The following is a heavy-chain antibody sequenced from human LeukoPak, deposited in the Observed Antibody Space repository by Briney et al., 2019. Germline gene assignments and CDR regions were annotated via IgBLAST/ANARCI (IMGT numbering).Heavy chain of an antibody. Sequence: PGGSLRLSCAASGFTFSSYAMHWVRQAPGKGLEWVAVISYDGSNKYYADSVKGRFTISSDNSKNTLYLQMNSLRAEDTAVYYCXXDYGDYLDYWGQGTLVTVSS. CDR3: XXDYGDYLDY. D-gene: IGHD4-17*01. V-gene: IGHV3-30-3*01. CDR2: ISYDGSNK. J-gene: IGHJ4*02. CDR1: GFTFSSYA.